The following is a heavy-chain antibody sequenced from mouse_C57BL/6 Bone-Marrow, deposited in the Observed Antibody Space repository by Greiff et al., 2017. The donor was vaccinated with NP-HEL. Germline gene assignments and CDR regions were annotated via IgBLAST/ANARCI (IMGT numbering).Heavy chain of an antibody. J-gene: IGHJ3*01. D-gene: IGHD1-1*01. V-gene: IGHV1-26*01. Sequence: EVMLVESGPELVKPGASVKISCKASGYTFTDYYMNWVKQSHGKSLEWIGDINPNNGGTSYNQKFKGKATLTVDKSSSTAYMELRSLTSEDSAVYYCARSTAYWGQGTLVTVSA. CDR3: ARSTAY. CDR1: GYTFTDYY. CDR2: INPNNGGT.